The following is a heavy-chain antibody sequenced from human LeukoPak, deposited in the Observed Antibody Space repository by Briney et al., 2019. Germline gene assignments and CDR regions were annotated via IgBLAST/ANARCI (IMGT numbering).Heavy chain of an antibody. J-gene: IGHJ4*02. V-gene: IGHV3-21*01. Sequence: GGSLRLSCAASGFTFSSYSMNWVRQAPGKGLEWVSSISSSSSYIYYADSVKGRFTISRDNAKNSLYLQMNSLRAEDTAVYYCARDSPVDIVATSNFDYWGQGTLVTVSS. CDR2: ISSSSSYI. CDR3: ARDSPVDIVATSNFDY. D-gene: IGHD5-12*01. CDR1: GFTFSSYS.